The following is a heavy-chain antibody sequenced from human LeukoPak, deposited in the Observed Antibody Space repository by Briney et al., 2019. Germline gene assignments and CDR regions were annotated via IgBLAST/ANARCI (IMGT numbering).Heavy chain of an antibody. CDR2: IHNDGSST. D-gene: IGHD6-13*01. CDR1: GFTFSPFW. J-gene: IGHJ4*02. V-gene: IGHV3-74*03. Sequence: GGSLRLSCAASGFTFSPFWMHWVRQAPGKGLVWVSRIHNDGSSTMYADSVKGRFTISRDNARNTLYLQMNSLRDDDTAVYYCARDYNSSPDYWGQGTLVTVSS. CDR3: ARDYNSSPDY.